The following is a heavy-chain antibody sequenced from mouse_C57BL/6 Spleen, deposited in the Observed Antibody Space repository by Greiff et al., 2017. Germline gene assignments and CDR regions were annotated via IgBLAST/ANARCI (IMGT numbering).Heavy chain of an antibody. V-gene: IGHV3-6*01. CDR1: GYSITSGYY. D-gene: IGHD1-1*01. CDR3: ARGITTVVGRNAMDY. CDR2: ISYDGSN. J-gene: IGHJ4*01. Sequence: ESGPGLVKPSQSLSLTCSVTGYSITSGYYWNWIRQFPGNKLEWMGYISYDGSNNYNPSLKNRISITRDTSKNQFFLKLNSVTTEDTATYYCARGITTVVGRNAMDYWGQGTSVTVSS.